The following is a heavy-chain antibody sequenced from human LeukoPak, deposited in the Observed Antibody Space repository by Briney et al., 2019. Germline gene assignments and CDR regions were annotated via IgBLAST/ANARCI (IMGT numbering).Heavy chain of an antibody. V-gene: IGHV4-59*12. CDR1: GGSISSYY. CDR2: IYYSGGT. J-gene: IGHJ3*02. CDR3: ARENSSGYYLVHSGAFDI. D-gene: IGHD3-22*01. Sequence: SETLSLTCTVSGGSISSYYWSWIRQPPGKGLEWIGYIYYSGGTNYNPSLKSRVTISVDTSKNQFSLKLSSVTAADTAVYYCARENSSGYYLVHSGAFDIWGQGTMVTVSS.